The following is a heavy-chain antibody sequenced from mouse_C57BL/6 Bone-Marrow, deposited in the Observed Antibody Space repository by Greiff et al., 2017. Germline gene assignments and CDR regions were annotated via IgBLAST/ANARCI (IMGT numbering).Heavy chain of an antibody. V-gene: IGHV3-6*01. CDR1: GYSITSGYY. Sequence: EVQLQQSGPGLVKPSQSLSLTCSVTGYSITSGYYWNWIRQFPGNKLEWMGYISYDGSNNYNPSLKNRISITRDTSKNQFFLKLNSVTTEDTATYYCASPRGGYFDVWGTGTTVTVSS. J-gene: IGHJ1*03. CDR2: ISYDGSN. CDR3: ASPRGGYFDV.